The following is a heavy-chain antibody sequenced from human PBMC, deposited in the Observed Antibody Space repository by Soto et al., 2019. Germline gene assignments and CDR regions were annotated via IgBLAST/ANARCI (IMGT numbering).Heavy chain of an antibody. D-gene: IGHD1-26*01. CDR1: GYNFCAYY. J-gene: IGHJ6*03. CDR3: GLERDAASQYYSQQGRDA. Sequence: ASLKVSCTTSGYNFCAYYTYWVRQAPGRGLEWVGLMDPITGGTDYEERLRDRFTMTRDTSINTAYMELMRLRSDDSAIYFCGLERDAASQYYSQQGRDAWGNGT. CDR2: MDPITGGT. V-gene: IGHV1-2*02.